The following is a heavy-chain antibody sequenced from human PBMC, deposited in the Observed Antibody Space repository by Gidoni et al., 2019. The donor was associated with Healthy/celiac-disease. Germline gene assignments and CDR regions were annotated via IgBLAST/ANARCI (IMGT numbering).Heavy chain of an antibody. CDR2: IWYDGSNK. J-gene: IGHJ3*02. D-gene: IGHD1-7*01. V-gene: IGHV3-33*01. CDR1: GFTFSSYG. CDR3: ARDRITGTTRDAFDI. Sequence: QVQLVESGGGVVQPGRSLRLSCAASGFTFSSYGMHWVRQAPGKGLEWVAVIWYDGSNKYYADSVKGRFTISRDNSKNTLYLQMNSLRAEDTAVYYCARDRITGTTRDAFDIWGQGTMVTVSS.